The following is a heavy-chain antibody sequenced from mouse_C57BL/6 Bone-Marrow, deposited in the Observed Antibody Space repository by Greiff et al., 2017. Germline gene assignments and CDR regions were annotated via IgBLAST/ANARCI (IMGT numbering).Heavy chain of an antibody. D-gene: IGHD2-2*01. J-gene: IGHJ2*01. Sequence: QVQLQQPGAELVKPGASVKLSCKASGFPFTSYWMPWVKQRPGQGLEWIGMIHPNSGSTNYNEKFKSKATLTVYKSSNTAYMQLSSLTSEDSAVYYCARLWFYFDYWGQGTTLTVSS. V-gene: IGHV1-64*01. CDR2: IHPNSGST. CDR1: GFPFTSYW. CDR3: ARLWFYFDY.